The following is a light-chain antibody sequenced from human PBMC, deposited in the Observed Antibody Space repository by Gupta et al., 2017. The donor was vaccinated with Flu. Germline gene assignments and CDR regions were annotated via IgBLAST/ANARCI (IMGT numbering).Light chain of an antibody. Sequence: VSPGQTASITCSGDKLGDKYVRRYQQKPRLSPGLGIYQDSTRPLGIPDRFSGSNSGTNHNLTITRTQAMDEADYYCQAWDSRTVFGGGTKLTVL. J-gene: IGLJ3*02. CDR2: QDS. V-gene: IGLV3-1*01. CDR3: QAWDSRTV. CDR1: KLGDKY.